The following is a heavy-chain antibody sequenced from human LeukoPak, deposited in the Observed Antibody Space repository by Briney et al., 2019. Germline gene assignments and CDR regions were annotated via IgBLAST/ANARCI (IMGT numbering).Heavy chain of an antibody. V-gene: IGHV3-7*03. CDR1: GFTFSSYR. CDR2: IKQDGSEK. CDR3: ARVQNVLLWFGESHLNAFDI. Sequence: GGSLRLSCAASGFTFSSYRMSWVRQAPGKGLEWVANIKQDGSEKYYVDSVKGRFTISRDNAKNSLYLQMNSLRAEDTAVYYCARVQNVLLWFGESHLNAFDIWGQGTMVTVSS. D-gene: IGHD3-10*01. J-gene: IGHJ3*02.